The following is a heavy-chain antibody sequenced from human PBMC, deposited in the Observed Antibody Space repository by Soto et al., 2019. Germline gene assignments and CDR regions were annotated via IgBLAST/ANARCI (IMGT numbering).Heavy chain of an antibody. D-gene: IGHD3-10*01. CDR2: ISAYKGNT. V-gene: IGHV1-18*01. CDR3: ARGGPTSADYYYGMDV. Sequence: QVQLVQSGAEVRRPGASVKVSCKASGYTFSNDGINWVRQAPGQGLEWMGWISAYKGNTEYAQNFQGRVTMTTDTSTSTAYMELRSLRSDDTAVYSCARGGPTSADYYYGMDVWGLGTTVTVSS. CDR1: GYTFSNDG. J-gene: IGHJ6*02.